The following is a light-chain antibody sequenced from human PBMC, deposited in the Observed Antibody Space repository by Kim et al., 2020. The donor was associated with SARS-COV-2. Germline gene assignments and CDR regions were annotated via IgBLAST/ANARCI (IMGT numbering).Light chain of an antibody. CDR1: SLRSYY. CDR3: NSRDSNDNVV. CDR2: GKN. Sequence: SSELTQDPAVSVALGQPVRITCQGDSLRSYYATWYQQKPGQAPIVVIYGKNNRPSGIPDRFSGSSSGNTASLTITRTQSRAEADYYCNSRDSNDNVVFGG. J-gene: IGLJ2*01. V-gene: IGLV3-19*01.